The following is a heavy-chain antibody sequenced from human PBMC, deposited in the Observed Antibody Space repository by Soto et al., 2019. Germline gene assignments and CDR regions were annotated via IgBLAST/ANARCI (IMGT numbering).Heavy chain of an antibody. Sequence: PGGSLRLSCAASGFTFSSYAMSWVRQAPGKGLEWVSAISGSGGSTYYADSVKGRFTISRDNSKSTLYLRMNSLRAGDTAVYYCAGSSDWYAWFDPWGQGTLVTVSS. V-gene: IGHV3-23*01. CDR1: GFTFSSYA. J-gene: IGHJ5*02. CDR3: AGSSDWYAWFDP. D-gene: IGHD6-19*01. CDR2: ISGSGGST.